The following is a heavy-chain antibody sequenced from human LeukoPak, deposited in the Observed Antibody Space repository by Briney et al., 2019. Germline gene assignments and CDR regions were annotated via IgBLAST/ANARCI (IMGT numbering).Heavy chain of an antibody. J-gene: IGHJ6*03. CDR1: GFTFSSYA. Sequence: GGSLRLSCAASGFTFSSYAIHWVRQAPGKGLEWVAVISYDGSNKYYADSVKGRFTISRDNSKNTLYLQMNSLRAEDTAVYYCVREGNYYYYYYMDVWGKGTTVTVSS. D-gene: IGHD1-1*01. CDR3: VREGNYYYYYYMDV. V-gene: IGHV3-30-3*01. CDR2: ISYDGSNK.